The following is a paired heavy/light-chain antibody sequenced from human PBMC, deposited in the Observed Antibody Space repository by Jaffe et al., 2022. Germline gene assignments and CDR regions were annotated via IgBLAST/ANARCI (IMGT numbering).Light chain of an antibody. CDR2: DAS. J-gene: IGKJ4*01. V-gene: IGKV3-20*01. CDR1: QSVSSSY. CDR3: QQCDSSPPIT. Sequence: EIVLTQSPGTLSLSPGERATLSCRASQSVSSSYLAWYQQKPGQAPRLLIYDASSRASGIPDRFSGGASGTDFTLTISRLEPEDFAVYYCQQCDSSPPITFGGGTKVEIK.
Heavy chain of an antibody. D-gene: IGHD3-10*01. CDR3: AKAQGSGTSRRYSYMDV. CDR1: GFTFSSFG. Sequence: QVQLVESGGGVVQPGGSLRLSCDASGFTFSSFGMYWVRQAPGKGLEWVAFIRYDGSNEYYADSVKGRFTISRDNSKNTLSLQMNSLRTEDMAVYYCAKAQGSGTSRRYSYMDVWGKGTTVTVSS. CDR2: IRYDGSNE. J-gene: IGHJ6*03. V-gene: IGHV3-30*02.